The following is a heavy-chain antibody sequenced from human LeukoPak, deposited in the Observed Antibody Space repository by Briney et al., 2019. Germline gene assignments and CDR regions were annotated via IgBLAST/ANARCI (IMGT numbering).Heavy chain of an antibody. D-gene: IGHD2-2*01. V-gene: IGHV4-59*01. Sequence: SETLSLTCTVSGYSISSYYWSWIRQPPGKGLEWIGYIYYSGSTNYNPSLKSRVTISVDTSKNQFSLKLSSVTAADTAVYYCARDEARDCSSTSCYSRWFDPWGQGTLVTVSS. CDR3: ARDEARDCSSTSCYSRWFDP. CDR2: IYYSGST. J-gene: IGHJ5*02. CDR1: GYSISSYY.